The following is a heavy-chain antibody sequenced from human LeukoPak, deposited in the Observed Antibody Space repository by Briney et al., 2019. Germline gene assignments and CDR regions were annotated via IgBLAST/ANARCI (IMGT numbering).Heavy chain of an antibody. CDR2: IHASGIT. Sequence: SETLFLTCTVSGGSISFYYWSCIRQPPGKGLEWIGYIHASGITDYNSSLKSRVTISVDTSKNQFSLKLTSVTAADTAVYYCARGRAGVQPFDYWGQGTLVTVSS. D-gene: IGHD1-1*01. CDR3: ARGRAGVQPFDY. V-gene: IGHV4-4*09. J-gene: IGHJ4*02. CDR1: GGSISFYY.